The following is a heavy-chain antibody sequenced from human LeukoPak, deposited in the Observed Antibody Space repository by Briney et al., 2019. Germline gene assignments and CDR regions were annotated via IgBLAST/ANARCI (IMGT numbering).Heavy chain of an antibody. Sequence: PSETLSLTCIVSGGSISSSSYYWGWIRQPPGKGLEWIGSIYYSGSTYYNPSLKSRVTISVDTSKNQFSLKLSSVTAADTAVYYCARGSLLRHFNYWGQGTLVTVSS. CDR3: ARGSLLRHFNY. D-gene: IGHD3-3*01. V-gene: IGHV4-39*01. J-gene: IGHJ4*02. CDR2: IYYSGST. CDR1: GGSISSSSYY.